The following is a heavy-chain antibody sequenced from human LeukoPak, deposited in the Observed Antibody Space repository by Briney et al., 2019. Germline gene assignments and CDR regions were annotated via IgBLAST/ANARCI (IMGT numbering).Heavy chain of an antibody. CDR3: ARPPRGSYPKGYFDY. CDR1: GFTFSSYS. V-gene: IGHV3-21*01. D-gene: IGHD1-26*01. CDR2: ISSSSSYI. J-gene: IGHJ4*02. Sequence: GGSLRLSCAASGFTFSSYSMNWVRQAPGKGLEWVSSISSSSSYIYYADSVKGRFTISRDNAKNSLYLQMNSLRAEDTAVYYCARPPRGSYPKGYFDYWGRGTLVTVSS.